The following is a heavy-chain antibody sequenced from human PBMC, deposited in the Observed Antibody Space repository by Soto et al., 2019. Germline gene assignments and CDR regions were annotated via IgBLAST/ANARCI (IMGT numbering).Heavy chain of an antibody. Sequence: ETLSLTCTVSGGSVSSSSYYWGWIRQPPGKGLEWIGTIYYTGSTSYSPSLKRRVTISVDTSKTQFSLNLSSVTATDTAVYYCAGRRAGEYYFDYWGQGTLVTVSS. J-gene: IGHJ4*02. CDR2: IYYTGST. V-gene: IGHV4-39*01. CDR3: AGRRAGEYYFDY. D-gene: IGHD1-26*01. CDR1: GGSVSSSSYY.